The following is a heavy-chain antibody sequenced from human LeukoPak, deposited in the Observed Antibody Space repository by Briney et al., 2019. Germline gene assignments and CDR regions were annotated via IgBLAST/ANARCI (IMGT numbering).Heavy chain of an antibody. CDR3: APVAGGSDY. D-gene: IGHD6-19*01. CDR2: ISSSSSYI. V-gene: IGHV3-21*01. J-gene: IGHJ4*02. Sequence: GGSLTLSFAASGFTFSSYSMKWVPQAPGKGLGCVSSISSSSSYIYYADSVKGRYTISRDNAKNSLYLQMNSLRAEDTAVYYCAPVAGGSDYWGQGTLVTVSS. CDR1: GFTFSSYS.